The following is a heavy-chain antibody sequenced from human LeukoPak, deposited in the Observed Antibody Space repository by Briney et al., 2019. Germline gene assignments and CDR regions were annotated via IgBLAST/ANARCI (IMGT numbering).Heavy chain of an antibody. CDR1: GGTFSSYA. Sequence: SVKVSCKASGGTFSSYAISWVRQDPGQGLEWMGGIIPIFGTANYAQKFQGRVTITADESTSTAYMELSSLRSEDTAVYYCARGEDSSWYNNYWGQGTLVTVSS. V-gene: IGHV1-69*13. CDR2: IIPIFGTA. D-gene: IGHD6-13*01. CDR3: ARGEDSSWYNNY. J-gene: IGHJ4*02.